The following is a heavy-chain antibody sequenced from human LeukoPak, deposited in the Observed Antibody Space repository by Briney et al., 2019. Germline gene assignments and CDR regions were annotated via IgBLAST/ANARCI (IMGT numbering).Heavy chain of an antibody. Sequence: ASVTVSCTPSGYTFTSFGLSWVRQAPGQGLEWMGWIGAYNGDTNYAQKFQGRVTMTTDTSTSTAYMDLRSLRSDDTAVYYCTRDHCRGDNCPSFDYWGQGTLVTVSS. D-gene: IGHD2-15*01. CDR2: IGAYNGDT. J-gene: IGHJ4*02. CDR1: GYTFTSFG. CDR3: TRDHCRGDNCPSFDY. V-gene: IGHV1-18*04.